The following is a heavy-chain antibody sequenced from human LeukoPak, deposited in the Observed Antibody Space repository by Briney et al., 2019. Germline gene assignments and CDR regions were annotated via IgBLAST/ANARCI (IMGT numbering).Heavy chain of an antibody. D-gene: IGHD4/OR15-4a*01. CDR3: ARDRGATTFDY. V-gene: IGHV3-7*01. J-gene: IGHJ4*02. Sequence: GGSLRLSCAASGFTFSNYWMQWVRQAPGKGLEWVASIKEDGSNKAYVDSVRGRFTTSRDNAKNSLFLQVTSLRAEDTAVYYCARDRGATTFDYWGQGTLVAVSS. CDR2: IKEDGSNK. CDR1: GFTFSNYW.